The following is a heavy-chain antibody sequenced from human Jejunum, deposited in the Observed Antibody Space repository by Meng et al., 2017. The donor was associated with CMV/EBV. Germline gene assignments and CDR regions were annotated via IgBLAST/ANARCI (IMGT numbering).Heavy chain of an antibody. V-gene: IGHV1-69*05. D-gene: IGHD3-16*01. CDR2: IIPLYGTA. CDR3: ARNGPLYYFDF. Sequence: CTASGGTFSRFSISWVRQAPGQGLEWMGGIIPLYGTAKYAQKFQGRVTIKRDASTNTDYMELRSLTSEDTAVYFCARNGPLYYFDFWGQGTLVTVSS. CDR1: GGTFSRFS. J-gene: IGHJ4*02.